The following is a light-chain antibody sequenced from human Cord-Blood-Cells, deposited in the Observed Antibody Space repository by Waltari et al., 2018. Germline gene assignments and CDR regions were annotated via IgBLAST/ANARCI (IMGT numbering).Light chain of an antibody. CDR3: QQYNSYXYT. CDR2: KAS. J-gene: IGKJ2*01. V-gene: IGKV1-5*03. Sequence: DIQMTQSPSTLSASVGDRVTITCRASQSISSWLAWYQQKPGKAPKLLIYKASSLESGVPSRFSGSGSGTEFTLTISSLQPDDFATYYCQQYNSYXYTFGXGTKLEIK. CDR1: QSISSW.